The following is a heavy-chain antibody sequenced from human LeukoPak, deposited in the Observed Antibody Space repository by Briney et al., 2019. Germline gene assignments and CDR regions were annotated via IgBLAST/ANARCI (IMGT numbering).Heavy chain of an antibody. V-gene: IGHV3-48*01. CDR3: AKVPYGGSSYFDY. D-gene: IGHD1-26*01. CDR1: GFTFSSYS. CDR2: ISSSSSTI. J-gene: IGHJ4*02. Sequence: GGSLRLSCAASGFTFSSYSMNWVRQAPGKGLGWVSYISSSSSTIYYADSVKGRFTISRDNAKNSLYLQMNSLRAEDTAVYYCAKVPYGGSSYFDYWGQGTLVTVSS.